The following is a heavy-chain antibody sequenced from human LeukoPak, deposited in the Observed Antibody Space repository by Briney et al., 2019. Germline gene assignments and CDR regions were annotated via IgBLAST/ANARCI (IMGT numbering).Heavy chain of an antibody. CDR3: ARDHPVIMNYYYYGMDV. D-gene: IGHD3-3*01. V-gene: IGHV3-7*01. CDR1: GLTFSSYW. J-gene: IGHJ6*02. Sequence: PGGSLRLSCAASGLTFSSYWMSWVRQAPGKGLEWVANIKQDGSEKYYVDSVKGRFTISRDNAKNSLYLQMNSLRAEDTAVYYCARDHPVIMNYYYYGMDVWGQGTTVTVSS. CDR2: IKQDGSEK.